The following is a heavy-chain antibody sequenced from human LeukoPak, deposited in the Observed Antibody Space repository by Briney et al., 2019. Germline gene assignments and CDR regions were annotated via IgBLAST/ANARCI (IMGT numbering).Heavy chain of an antibody. Sequence: GGSLRLSCAAPGFTFSSYSMNWVRQAPGKGLEWVSSISSSSSYIYYADSVKGRFTISRDNAKNSLYLQMNSLRAEDTAVYYCARAVGAGSINFDYWGQGTLVTVSS. CDR2: ISSSSSYI. CDR3: ARAVGAGSINFDY. V-gene: IGHV3-21*01. J-gene: IGHJ4*02. CDR1: GFTFSSYS. D-gene: IGHD1-26*01.